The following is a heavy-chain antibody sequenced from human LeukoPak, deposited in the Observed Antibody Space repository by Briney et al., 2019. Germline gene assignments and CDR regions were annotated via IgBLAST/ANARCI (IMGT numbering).Heavy chain of an antibody. CDR1: GGSFSGYY. CDR2: INHSGST. CDR3: ARGEGAAAGNF. J-gene: IGHJ4*02. V-gene: IGHV4-34*01. Sequence: KPSETLSLTCAVYGGSFSGYYWSWIRQPPGKGLEWIGEINHSGSTNYNPSLKSRVTISVDTSKNQFSLKLSSVTAADTAVYYCARGEGAAAGNFWGQGTLVTVSS. D-gene: IGHD6-13*01.